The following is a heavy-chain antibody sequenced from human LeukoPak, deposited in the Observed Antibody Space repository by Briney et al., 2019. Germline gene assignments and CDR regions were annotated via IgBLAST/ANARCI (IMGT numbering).Heavy chain of an antibody. CDR2: INPNSGRT. D-gene: IGHD2-8*01. Sequence: ASVKVSCKASGYTFTGYYMHWVRQARGQGLEWMGWINPNSGRTNYAQKFQGRVTMTRDTSISTAYMELSRLRSDDTAVYYCASEGYCTNGVCYGGNWFDPWGQGTLVTVSS. J-gene: IGHJ5*02. V-gene: IGHV1-2*02. CDR3: ASEGYCTNGVCYGGNWFDP. CDR1: GYTFTGYY.